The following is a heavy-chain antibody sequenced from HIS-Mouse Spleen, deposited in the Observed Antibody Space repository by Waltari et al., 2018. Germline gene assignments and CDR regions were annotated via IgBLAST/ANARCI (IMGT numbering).Heavy chain of an antibody. CDR2: INHSGST. Sequence: VQLQQWGAGLLKPAETLSLTGAVYGGYVSGYYWSWIRQPPGKGLEWIGEINHSGSTNYNPSLKSRVTISVDTSKNQFSLKLSSVTAADTAVYYCARGATGDAFDIWGQGTMVTVSS. V-gene: IGHV4-34*01. CDR3: ARGATGDAFDI. D-gene: IGHD3-9*01. CDR1: GGYVSGYY. J-gene: IGHJ3*02.